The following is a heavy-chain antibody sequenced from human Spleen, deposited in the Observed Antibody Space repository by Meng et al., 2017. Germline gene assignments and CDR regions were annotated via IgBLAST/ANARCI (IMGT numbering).Heavy chain of an antibody. CDR2: INHSGST. CDR1: GGSFSDYY. D-gene: IGHD3-3*01. Sequence: QVPLQQWGAGLLKPSETLSLPCVVSGGSFSDYYWSWIRQPPGKGLEWIGEINHSGSTNYNPSLKSRVTISVDTSKNQFSLKLSSVTAADTAVYYCARVSRGWSGYYGYWGQGTLVTVSS. J-gene: IGHJ4*02. CDR3: ARVSRGWSGYYGY. V-gene: IGHV4-34*01.